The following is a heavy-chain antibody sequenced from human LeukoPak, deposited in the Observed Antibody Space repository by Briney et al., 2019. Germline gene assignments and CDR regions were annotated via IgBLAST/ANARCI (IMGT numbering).Heavy chain of an antibody. CDR1: GFTFTNAW. J-gene: IGHJ4*02. V-gene: IGHV3-15*01. CDR3: LRHFDY. CDR2: MKSKTDGGTI. Sequence: GGSLRLSCAVSGFTFTNAWMSWVRQAPGKGLEWVGRMKSKTDGGTIDYAAPVKGRFTISRDDSKNTLYLQMNSLQIEDTAVYYCLRHFDYWGQGTLVTVSS.